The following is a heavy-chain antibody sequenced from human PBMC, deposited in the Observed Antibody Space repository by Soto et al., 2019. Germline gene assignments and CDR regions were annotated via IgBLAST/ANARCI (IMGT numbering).Heavy chain of an antibody. CDR2: INHSGST. CDR1: GGSLYSSNW. J-gene: IGHJ6*02. Sequence: ETLSLTCDVSGGSLYSSNWWTWVRQTPGKGLEWIGEINHSGSTNYNPSLKSRVTISVDTSKNQFSLKLSSVAAADTAVYYCARGERRAAAHYYYGMDVWGQGTTVTVSS. V-gene: IGHV4-4*02. D-gene: IGHD6-13*01. CDR3: ARGERRAAAHYYYGMDV.